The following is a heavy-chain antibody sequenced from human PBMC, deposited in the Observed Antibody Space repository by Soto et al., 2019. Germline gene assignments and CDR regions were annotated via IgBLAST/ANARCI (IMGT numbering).Heavy chain of an antibody. D-gene: IGHD4-17*01. CDR1: GGSISSYY. V-gene: IGHV4-59*01. CDR2: IYYSGST. J-gene: IGHJ4*02. Sequence: QVQLQESGPGLVKPSETLSLTCTVSGGSISSYYWSWIRQPPGKGLEWIGYIYYSGSTNYNPSLKSRVTISVDTSKNQFSLKLSAVTSADTAVYYCARVNYYGDYKTYYFDYWGQGTLVTVSS. CDR3: ARVNYYGDYKTYYFDY.